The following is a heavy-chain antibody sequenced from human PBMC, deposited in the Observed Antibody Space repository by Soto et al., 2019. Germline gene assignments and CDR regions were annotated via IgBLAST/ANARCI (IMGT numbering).Heavy chain of an antibody. CDR1: GGSISSSDYY. Sequence: SETLSLTCTVSGGSISSSDYYWGWIRQPPGKGLEWIGNIYYSGSASYNPSLKSRVTISVDTSKNQFSLKLSSVTAADTAVYYCASLRYGPNWFDPWGQGTLVTVSS. D-gene: IGHD3-9*01. J-gene: IGHJ5*02. CDR3: ASLRYGPNWFDP. V-gene: IGHV4-39*01. CDR2: IYYSGSA.